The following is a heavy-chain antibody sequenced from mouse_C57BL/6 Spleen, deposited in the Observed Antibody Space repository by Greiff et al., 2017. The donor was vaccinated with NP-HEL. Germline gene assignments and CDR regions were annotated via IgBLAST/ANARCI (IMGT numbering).Heavy chain of an antibody. D-gene: IGHD1-1*01. Sequence: EVQLQQSGAELVRPGASVKLSCTASGFNIKDDYMHWVKQRPEQGLEWIGWIDPENGDTEYASKFQGKATITADTSSNTAYLQLSSLTSEDTAVYYCTTGYYGSSSYFDYWGQGTTLTVSS. CDR3: TTGYYGSSSYFDY. V-gene: IGHV14-4*01. CDR2: IDPENGDT. CDR1: GFNIKDDY. J-gene: IGHJ2*01.